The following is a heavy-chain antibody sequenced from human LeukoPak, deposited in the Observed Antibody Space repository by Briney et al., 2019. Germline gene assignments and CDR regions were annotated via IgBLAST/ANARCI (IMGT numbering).Heavy chain of an antibody. CDR1: GGSISSGDYY. V-gene: IGHV4-30-4*08. Sequence: SETLSLTCTVSGGSISSGDYYWSWIRQPPGKCLEWIGYIYYSGSTYYNPSLKSRVTISVDTSKNQFSLKLSSVTAADTAVYYCARVIWSGYLYAFDIWGQGTMVTVSS. CDR2: IYYSGST. J-gene: IGHJ3*02. CDR3: ARVIWSGYLYAFDI. D-gene: IGHD3-3*01.